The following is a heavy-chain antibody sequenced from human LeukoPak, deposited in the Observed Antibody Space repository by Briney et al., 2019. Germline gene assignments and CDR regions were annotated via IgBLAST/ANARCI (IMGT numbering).Heavy chain of an antibody. Sequence: SETLSLTCTVSGGSVNSGNYYWSWLRQPPGKGLEWIGYIYYSGSTNYNPSLKSRVTISVDTSKNQFSLKLSSVTAADTAVYYCARDRRGSGTYAVDYWGPGTLVTVSS. V-gene: IGHV4-61*01. CDR2: IYYSGST. CDR1: GGSVNSGNYY. J-gene: IGHJ4*02. CDR3: ARDRRGSGTYAVDY. D-gene: IGHD1-26*01.